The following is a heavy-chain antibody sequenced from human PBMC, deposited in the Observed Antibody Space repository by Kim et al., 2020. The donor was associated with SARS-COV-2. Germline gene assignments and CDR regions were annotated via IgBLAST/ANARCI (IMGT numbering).Heavy chain of an antibody. CDR2: IYYSGST. V-gene: IGHV4-59*01. D-gene: IGHD6-6*01. J-gene: IGHJ6*02. CDR3: ARDDSSSSSYPYGMDV. Sequence: SETLSLTCTVSGGSISSYYWSWIRQPPGKGLEWIGYIYYSGSTNYNPSLKSRVTISVDTSKNQFSLKLSSVTAADTAVYYCARDDSSSSSYPYGMDVWGQGTTVTVSS. CDR1: GGSISSYY.